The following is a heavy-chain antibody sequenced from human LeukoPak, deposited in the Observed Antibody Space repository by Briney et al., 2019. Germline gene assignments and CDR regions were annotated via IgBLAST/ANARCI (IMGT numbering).Heavy chain of an antibody. Sequence: ASVKVSCKASGYTFTSYDINWVRQATGQGFEWMGWMNPNSGNTGYAQKFQGRVTITRNTSISTAYMELSSLRSEDTAVYYCARDGFGELSGNAFDIWGQGTMVTVSS. J-gene: IGHJ3*02. CDR1: GYTFTSYD. D-gene: IGHD3-10*01. CDR3: ARDGFGELSGNAFDI. V-gene: IGHV1-8*03. CDR2: MNPNSGNT.